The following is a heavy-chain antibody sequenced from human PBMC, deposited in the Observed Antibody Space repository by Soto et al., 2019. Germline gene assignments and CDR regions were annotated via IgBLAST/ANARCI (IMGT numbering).Heavy chain of an antibody. D-gene: IGHD3-10*01. CDR3: ARDMAYYGSGTVTGDYYYYGMDV. J-gene: IGHJ6*02. Sequence: ASVKVSCKVSVYTLTELSMHWVRQAPGKGLEWMGGFDPEDGETIYAQKFQGRVTMTADESASTAYMELSSLRSEDTAVYYCARDMAYYGSGTVTGDYYYYGMDVWGQGTTVTVSS. V-gene: IGHV1-24*01. CDR1: VYTLTELS. CDR2: FDPEDGET.